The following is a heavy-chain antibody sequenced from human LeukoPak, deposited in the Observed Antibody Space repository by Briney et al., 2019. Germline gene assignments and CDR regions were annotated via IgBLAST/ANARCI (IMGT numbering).Heavy chain of an antibody. Sequence: GSVKVSCKASGYTFTGYYMHWVRQAPGRGLEWMGWINPNSGGTNYAQKFQGRVTMTRDTSIRTAYMELSRLRSDDTAVYYCAREDSSWYKSWFDPWGQGTLVTVSS. CDR2: INPNSGGT. CDR3: AREDSSWYKSWFDP. V-gene: IGHV1-2*02. J-gene: IGHJ5*02. D-gene: IGHD6-13*01. CDR1: GYTFTGYY.